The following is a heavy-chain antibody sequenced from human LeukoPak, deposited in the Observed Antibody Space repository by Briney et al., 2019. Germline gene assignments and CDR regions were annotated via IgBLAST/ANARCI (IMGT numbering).Heavy chain of an antibody. V-gene: IGHV4-34*01. D-gene: IGHD3-10*01. CDR1: GGSFSGYY. CDR3: ARLEITMVRGVITSHHFDY. CDR2: INHSGST. Sequence: SETLSLTCAVYGGSFSGYYWSWIRQPPGKGLEWIGEINHSGSTNYNPSLKSRVTISVDTSKNQFSLKLSSVTAADTAVYYCARLEITMVRGVITSHHFDYWGQGTLVTVSS. J-gene: IGHJ4*02.